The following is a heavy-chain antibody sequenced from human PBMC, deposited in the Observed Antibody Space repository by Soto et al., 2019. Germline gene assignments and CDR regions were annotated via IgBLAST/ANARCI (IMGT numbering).Heavy chain of an antibody. CDR3: ARWFTYGNFDYFDY. Sequence: XXVKVSCKVSGYTLTELSMHGVRHAPGKGLEWMGGFDPDDGETIYAQKFQGRVTMTEDTSTDTAYMELSSLRAEDTALYYCARWFTYGNFDYFDYWGQGTQVTVSS. J-gene: IGHJ4*02. CDR1: GYTLTELS. CDR2: FDPDDGET. D-gene: IGHD3-10*01. V-gene: IGHV1-24*01.